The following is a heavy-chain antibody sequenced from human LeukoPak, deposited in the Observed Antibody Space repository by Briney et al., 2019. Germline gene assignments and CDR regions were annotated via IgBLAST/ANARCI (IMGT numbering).Heavy chain of an antibody. Sequence: SETLAVARTDSGGSLSSGSYYWRWIRQPAGKGLEWIGRIYTSGSSNYNPSLKSRVTISVDTSKNQFSLKLSSLTGADTAVYYCAREVTRGCLQPFDYWGQGTLVTVSS. J-gene: IGHJ4*02. CDR1: GGSLSSGSYY. V-gene: IGHV4-61*02. D-gene: IGHD5-24*01. CDR3: AREVTRGCLQPFDY. CDR2: IYTSGSS.